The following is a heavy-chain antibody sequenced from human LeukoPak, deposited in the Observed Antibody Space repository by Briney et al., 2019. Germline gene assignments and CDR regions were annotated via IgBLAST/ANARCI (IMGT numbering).Heavy chain of an antibody. CDR1: RYTFTGYY. Sequence: GASVKVSCKASRYTFTGYYMHWVRQAPGQGLEWMGRINPNSGGTDYAQKFQDRVTMTRDTSISTAYMELNRLRSDDTAVYYCARGTIHWDYWGQGTLVTVSS. V-gene: IGHV1-2*06. D-gene: IGHD1-7*01. J-gene: IGHJ4*02. CDR2: INPNSGGT. CDR3: ARGTIHWDY.